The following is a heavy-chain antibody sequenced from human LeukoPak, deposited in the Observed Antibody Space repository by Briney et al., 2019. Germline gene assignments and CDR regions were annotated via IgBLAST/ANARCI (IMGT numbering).Heavy chain of an antibody. CDR2: IYPGDSDN. J-gene: IGHJ4*02. CDR3: ARRVVVTHLDYFDY. D-gene: IGHD2-21*02. Sequence: GESLKISCKGSGYSFTSYWIGWVRQMPGKGLEWMGIIYPGDSDNRYSPSFQGQVTISADKSISTAYLQWSSLKASDTAMYYRARRVVVTHLDYFDYWGQGTLVTVSS. V-gene: IGHV5-51*01. CDR1: GYSFTSYW.